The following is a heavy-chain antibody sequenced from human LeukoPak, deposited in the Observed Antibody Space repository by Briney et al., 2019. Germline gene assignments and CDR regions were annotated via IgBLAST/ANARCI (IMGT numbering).Heavy chain of an antibody. Sequence: GASVKVSCKASGYTFTTYDINWVRQVTGQGLEWMGWMNPNSGNTGYAQKIQGRVTMTRNTSINTAYMELSSLRSEDTAVYYCARGTSRDYGSGSSWFDPWGQGTLVTVSS. J-gene: IGHJ5*02. D-gene: IGHD3-10*01. CDR3: ARGTSRDYGSGSSWFDP. CDR2: MNPNSGNT. CDR1: GYTFTTYD. V-gene: IGHV1-8*01.